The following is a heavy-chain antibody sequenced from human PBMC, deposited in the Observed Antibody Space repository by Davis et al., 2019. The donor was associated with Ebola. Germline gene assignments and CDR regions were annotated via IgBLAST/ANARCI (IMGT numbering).Heavy chain of an antibody. CDR2: VRQDETEK. D-gene: IGHD1-26*01. J-gene: IGHJ6*02. V-gene: IGHV3-7*01. CDR1: GFTVSSNH. CDR3: ATLPGGRGVDV. Sequence: GESLKIPCAASGFTVSSNHMNWVRQAPGKGLEWVANVRQDETEKHYVDSVKGRFTISRDNTKNSIYLQMNSLTVEDTAVYYCATLPGGRGVDVWGPGTTVTVSS.